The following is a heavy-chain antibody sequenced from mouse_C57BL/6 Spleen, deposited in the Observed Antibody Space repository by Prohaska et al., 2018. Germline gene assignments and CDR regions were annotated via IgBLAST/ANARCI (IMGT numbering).Heavy chain of an antibody. CDR2: ISSGSSTI. CDR1: GFTFSDYG. J-gene: IGHJ3*01. D-gene: IGHD2-10*02. CDR3: ARRYGNAWFAY. V-gene: IGHV5-17*01. Sequence: EVQLVESGGGLVKPGGSLKLSCAASGFTFSDYGMHWVRQAPEKGLEWVAYISSGSSTIYYADTVKGRFTISRDNDKNTLFLEMTSLRSEDTAMYYGARRYGNAWFAYWGQGTLVTVSA.